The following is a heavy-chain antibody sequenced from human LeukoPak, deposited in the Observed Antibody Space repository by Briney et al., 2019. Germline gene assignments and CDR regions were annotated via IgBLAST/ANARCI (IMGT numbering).Heavy chain of an antibody. D-gene: IGHD6-19*01. V-gene: IGHV3-9*01. J-gene: IGHJ4*02. Sequence: GGSLRLSCAASEFDFSSHAMTWVRQAPGKGLEWVSGISWNSGSIGYADSVKGRFTVSRDNAKNSLYMQMNSLRVEDTAFYYCAKGGRRQWGNFDFWGQGILVAVSS. CDR1: EFDFSSHA. CDR3: AKGGRRQWGNFDF. CDR2: ISWNSGSI.